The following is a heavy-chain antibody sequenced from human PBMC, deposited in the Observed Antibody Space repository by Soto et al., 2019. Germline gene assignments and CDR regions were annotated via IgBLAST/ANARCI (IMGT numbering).Heavy chain of an antibody. J-gene: IGHJ6*02. Sequence: ASVKVSCKVSGYTLTELSMHWVRQAPGKGLEWMGGFDPEDGETIYAQKFQGRVTMTEDTSTSTAYMELRSLRSDGTAVYYCARDLDFLEWLTNYYYYYGMDDWGQGTTVTVSS. CDR2: FDPEDGET. CDR1: GYTLTELS. CDR3: ARDLDFLEWLTNYYYYYGMDD. D-gene: IGHD3-3*01. V-gene: IGHV1-24*01.